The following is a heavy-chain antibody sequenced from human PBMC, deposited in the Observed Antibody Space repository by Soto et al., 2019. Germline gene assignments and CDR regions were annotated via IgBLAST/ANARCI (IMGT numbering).Heavy chain of an antibody. CDR3: ARDSSSWYPDY. CDR2: INPSGGST. J-gene: IGHJ4*02. CDR1: GYTFTSYY. Sequence: ASLKVSCKASGYTFTSYYMHWLRQAPGQGLEWMGIINPSGGSTSYAQKFQGRVTMTRDTSTSTVYMELSSLRSEDTAVYYCARDSSSWYPDYWGQGTLVTVSS. D-gene: IGHD6-13*01. V-gene: IGHV1-46*01.